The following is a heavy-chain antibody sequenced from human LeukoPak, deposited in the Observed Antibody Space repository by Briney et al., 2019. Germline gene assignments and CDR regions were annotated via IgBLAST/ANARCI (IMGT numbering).Heavy chain of an antibody. V-gene: IGHV1-3*01. CDR3: ARDRMYYDFWSGYSGDAFDI. CDR2: INAGNGNT. J-gene: IGHJ3*02. Sequence: ASVKVSCKASGYTFTSYAMHWVRQAPGQRLEWMGWINAGNGNTKYSRKFQGRVTITRDTSASTAYMELSSLRSEDTAVYYCARDRMYYDFWSGYSGDAFDIWGQGTMVTVSS. D-gene: IGHD3-3*01. CDR1: GYTFTSYA.